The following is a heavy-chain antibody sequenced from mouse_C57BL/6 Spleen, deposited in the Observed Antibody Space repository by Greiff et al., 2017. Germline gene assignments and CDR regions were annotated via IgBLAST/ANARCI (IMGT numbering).Heavy chain of an antibody. CDR3: ARSGYDPYFDY. V-gene: IGHV5-17*01. CDR1: GFTFSDYG. Sequence: DVKLVESGGGLVKPGGSLKLSCAASGFTFSDYGMHWVRQAPEKGLEWVAYISSGSSTIYYADTVKGRFTISRDNAKNTLFLQMTSLRSEDTAMYYCARSGYDPYFDYWGQGTTLTVSS. CDR2: ISSGSSTI. J-gene: IGHJ2*01. D-gene: IGHD2-2*01.